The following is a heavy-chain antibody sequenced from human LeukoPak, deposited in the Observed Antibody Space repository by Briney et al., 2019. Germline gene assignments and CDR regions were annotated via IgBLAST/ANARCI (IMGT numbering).Heavy chain of an antibody. D-gene: IGHD6-13*01. V-gene: IGHV4-34*01. CDR3: ARGTGIAALTYFDY. CDR2: INHSGST. Sequence: SETLSLTCAVYGGSFSGYYWSWIRKPPGKGLEWIGEINHSGSTNYNPSLKSRVTISVDTSKNQFSLKLSSVTAADTAVYYCARGTGIAALTYFDYWGQGTLVTVSS. J-gene: IGHJ4*02. CDR1: GGSFSGYY.